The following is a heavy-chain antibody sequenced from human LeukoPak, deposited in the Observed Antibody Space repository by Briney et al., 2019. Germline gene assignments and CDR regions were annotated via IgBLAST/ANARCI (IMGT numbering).Heavy chain of an antibody. CDR1: GDSVTSKSAA. Sequence: SQTLSLTCAISGDSVTSKSAAWNWNRQSPSRDLEWLGRTYYRSKWHNDYAVSVKSRITIKPDTSKNQFSLQLNSVTPEDTAVYYCARLATNDGLDIWGQGTMVTVSS. CDR2: TYYRSKWHN. CDR3: ARLATNDGLDI. V-gene: IGHV6-1*01. D-gene: IGHD5-12*01. J-gene: IGHJ3*02.